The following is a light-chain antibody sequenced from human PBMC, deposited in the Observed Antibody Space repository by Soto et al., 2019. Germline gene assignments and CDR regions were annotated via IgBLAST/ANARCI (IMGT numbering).Light chain of an antibody. J-gene: IGKJ1*01. Sequence: EIVMTQSPATLSVSPGERATLCCRASQSVGSSLAWYQQKPGQAPRLLIYGASTRSTGIPARFSGSGSGTEFTLTISRRQSEDFAFYYCQQYNNWPPCTFAQGTKVEIK. CDR1: QSVGSS. V-gene: IGKV3-15*01. CDR2: GAS. CDR3: QQYNNWPPCT.